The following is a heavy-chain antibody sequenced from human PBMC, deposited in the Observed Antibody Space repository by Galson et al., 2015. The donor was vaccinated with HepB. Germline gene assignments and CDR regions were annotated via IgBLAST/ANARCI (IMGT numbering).Heavy chain of an antibody. V-gene: IGHV3-30-3*01. D-gene: IGHD1-26*01. CDR2: ISYDGSNK. Sequence: SLRLSCAASGFTFSSYAMHWVRQAPGKGLEWVAVISYDGSNKYYADSVKGRFTISRDNSKNTLYLQMNSLRAEDTAVYYCARDISGSLAIDYCGQGTLVTVSS. CDR1: GFTFSSYA. J-gene: IGHJ4*02. CDR3: ARDISGSLAIDY.